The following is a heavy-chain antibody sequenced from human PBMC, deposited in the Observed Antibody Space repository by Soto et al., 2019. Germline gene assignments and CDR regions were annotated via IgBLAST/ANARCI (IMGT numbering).Heavy chain of an antibody. CDR2: INPSGVKV. CDR1: GFSFSDNY. D-gene: IGHD1-1*01. CDR3: VTETWYNFGS. J-gene: IGHJ4*02. Sequence: GGSLRLSCAASGFSFSDNYMSWVRQAPGKGLEWVSKINPSGVKVNYADSVRGRFTISRDNAKNSMFLQMNSLRVEDTAVYYCVTETWYNFGSWGQGTLVTVSS. V-gene: IGHV3-11*01.